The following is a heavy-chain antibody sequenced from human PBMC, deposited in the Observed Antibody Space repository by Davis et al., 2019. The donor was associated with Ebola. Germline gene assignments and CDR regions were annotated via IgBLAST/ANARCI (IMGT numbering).Heavy chain of an antibody. CDR2: INPNSGGT. CDR3: ARSPPRTMTIYYYGMDV. J-gene: IGHJ6*02. V-gene: IGHV1-2*04. CDR1: GYTFTGYY. D-gene: IGHD3-22*01. Sequence: ASVKVSCKASGYTFTGYYMHWVRQAPGQGLEWMGWINPNSGGTNYAQKFQGWVTMTRDTSISTAYMELSRLRSDDTAVYYCARSPPRTMTIYYYGMDVRGQGTTVTVSS.